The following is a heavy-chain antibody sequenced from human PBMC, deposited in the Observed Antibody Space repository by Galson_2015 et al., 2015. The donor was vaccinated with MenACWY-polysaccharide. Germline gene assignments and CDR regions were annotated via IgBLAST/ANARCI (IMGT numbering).Heavy chain of an antibody. CDR2: ISGSGGST. CDR3: AKDSPRHCSGGSCYDAFDI. D-gene: IGHD2-15*01. V-gene: IGHV3-23*01. Sequence: LRLSCAASGFTFSSYAMSWVRQAPGKGLEWVSTISGSGGSTYYADSVKGRFTISRDDSKNTLYVQMNSLRAEDTAVYYCAKDSPRHCSGGSCYDAFDIWGQGTMVTVSS. CDR1: GFTFSSYA. J-gene: IGHJ3*02.